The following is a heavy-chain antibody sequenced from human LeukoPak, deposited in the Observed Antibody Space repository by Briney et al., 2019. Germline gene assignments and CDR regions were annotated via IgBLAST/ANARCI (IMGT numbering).Heavy chain of an antibody. V-gene: IGHV1-2*02. J-gene: IGHJ5*02. Sequence: ASVKVSCKASGYTFTGYYMHWVRQAPGQGLEWMGWINPSSGGTNYAQKFQGRVTMTRDTSISTAYMELSRLRSDDTAVYYCARGYSGSYLHWFDPWGQGTLVTVSS. D-gene: IGHD1-26*01. CDR3: ARGYSGSYLHWFDP. CDR2: INPSSGGT. CDR1: GYTFTGYY.